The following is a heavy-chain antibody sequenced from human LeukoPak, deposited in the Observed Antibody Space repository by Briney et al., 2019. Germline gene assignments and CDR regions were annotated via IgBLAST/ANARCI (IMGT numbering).Heavy chain of an antibody. J-gene: IGHJ4*02. CDR2: ISSSSSYI. Sequence: GGSLRLSCAASGFTFSSYSMNWVRQAPGKGLEWVSSISSSSSYIYYADSVKGRFTISRDNSKNTLYLQMNSLRAEDTAVYYCAQDYCSGGSCYTFDYWGQGTLVTVSS. CDR1: GFTFSSYS. D-gene: IGHD2-15*01. CDR3: AQDYCSGGSCYTFDY. V-gene: IGHV3-21*04.